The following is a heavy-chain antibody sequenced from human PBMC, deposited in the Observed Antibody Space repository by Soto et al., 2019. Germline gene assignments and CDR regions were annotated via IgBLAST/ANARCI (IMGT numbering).Heavy chain of an antibody. D-gene: IGHD3-22*01. CDR3: ARGHTGYYYDSSGYSGAFDI. Sequence: SGGSLRLSCAASGFTVSSNYMSWVRQAPGKGLEWVSGIYSGGSTYYADSVKGRFTISRDNSKNTLYLQMNSLRAEDTAVYYCARGHTGYYYDSSGYSGAFDIWGQGTMVTVSS. J-gene: IGHJ3*02. V-gene: IGHV3-53*01. CDR1: GFTVSSNY. CDR2: IYSGGST.